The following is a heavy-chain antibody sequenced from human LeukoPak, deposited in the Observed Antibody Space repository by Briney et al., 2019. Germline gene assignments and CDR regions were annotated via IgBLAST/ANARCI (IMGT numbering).Heavy chain of an antibody. J-gene: IGHJ4*02. CDR1: GFTFSSYS. CDR3: ARDFRSLYYFDY. Sequence: GGSLRLSCAASGFTFSSYSMNWVRQAPGKGLEWVSYISSSSSTIYYADSVKGRFTISRDNAKNSLYLHMNSMRDEDTAVYYCARDFRSLYYFDYWGQGTLVTVSS. CDR2: ISSSSSTI. D-gene: IGHD3-3*01. V-gene: IGHV3-48*02.